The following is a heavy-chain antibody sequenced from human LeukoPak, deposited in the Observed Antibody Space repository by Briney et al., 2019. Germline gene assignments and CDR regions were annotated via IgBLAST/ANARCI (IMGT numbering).Heavy chain of an antibody. J-gene: IGHJ3*02. D-gene: IGHD1-26*01. CDR3: ARHLGDRGQLLGATGLDAFDI. CDR2: IYYSGST. CDR1: GGSISSSSYY. V-gene: IGHV4-39*01. Sequence: PSETLSLTCTVSGGSISSSSYYWGWIRQPPWKGLEWIGSIYYSGSTYYNPSLKSRVTISVDTSKNQFSLKLSSVTAADTAVYYCARHLGDRGQLLGATGLDAFDIWGQGTMVTVSS.